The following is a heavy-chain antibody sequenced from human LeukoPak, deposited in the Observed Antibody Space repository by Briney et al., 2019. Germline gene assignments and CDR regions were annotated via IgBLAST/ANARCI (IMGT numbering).Heavy chain of an antibody. D-gene: IGHD3-3*01. V-gene: IGHV4-59*01. CDR3: ARDLFYYDFWSGPLACDP. CDR2: IYYSGST. CDR1: GGSFNHYY. J-gene: IGHJ5*02. Sequence: SDTLTLICSVYGGSFNHYYWSWIRQPPGKGLERIGYIYYSGSTNYNPSLKSRVTISVDTSKNQFSLMMSSVTAADTAVYYCARDLFYYDFWSGPLACDPWGQGTLVTVSS.